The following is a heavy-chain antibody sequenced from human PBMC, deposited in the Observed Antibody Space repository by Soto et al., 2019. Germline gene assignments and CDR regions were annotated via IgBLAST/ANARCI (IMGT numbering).Heavy chain of an antibody. CDR2: ISLYSDGT. CDR1: GYTFSNYG. Sequence: ASVRVSCKTSGYTFSNYGITWVRQAPGQALEWLGWISLYSDGTNYAQKFQGRVSMTTDTSTTTAYMELRSLRSDDTAFYYCARVVPGAEAWFGPWGQGPLVTVSP. D-gene: IGHD1-26*01. J-gene: IGHJ5*02. V-gene: IGHV1-18*01. CDR3: ARVVPGAEAWFGP.